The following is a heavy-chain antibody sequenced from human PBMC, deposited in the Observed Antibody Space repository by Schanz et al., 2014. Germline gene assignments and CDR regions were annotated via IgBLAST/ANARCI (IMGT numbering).Heavy chain of an antibody. Sequence: EVQLVESGGGFVQPGGSLGLSCAASGFTISSYSMNWVRQAPGKGLEWVSAISGSGGSTYYADSVKGRFTISRDNSKNTLYLQMNTLRAEDTAVYYCARDRGYCSGGSCLTFDYWGQGTLVTVSS. V-gene: IGHV3-23*04. D-gene: IGHD2-15*01. CDR2: ISGSGGST. CDR3: ARDRGYCSGGSCLTFDY. CDR1: GFTISSYS. J-gene: IGHJ4*02.